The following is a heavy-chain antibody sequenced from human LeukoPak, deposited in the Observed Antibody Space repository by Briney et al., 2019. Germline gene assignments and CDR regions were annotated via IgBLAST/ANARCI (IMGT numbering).Heavy chain of an antibody. CDR3: ARRPGVGSGWYWYFDL. CDR1: GFTFSSYG. CDR2: VSSSSSYI. J-gene: IGHJ2*01. V-gene: IGHV3-21*01. Sequence: GGSLRLSCAASGFTFSSYGMHWVRQAPGKGLEWVSSVSSSSSYIYYADSVKGRFTISRDNAKNSLYLQMNSLRAEDTAVYYCARRPGVGSGWYWYFDLWGRGTLVTVSS. D-gene: IGHD6-19*01.